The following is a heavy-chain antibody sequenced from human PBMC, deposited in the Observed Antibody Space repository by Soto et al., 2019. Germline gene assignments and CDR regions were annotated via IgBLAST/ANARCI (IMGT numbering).Heavy chain of an antibody. J-gene: IGHJ5*02. V-gene: IGHV3-48*01. CDR2: ISSSSTTK. CDR1: GFTFSSYS. Sequence: EVQLVESGGGLVQPGGSLRLSCAASGFTFSSYSMNWVRQAPGKGLEWVSYISSSSTTKYYAGSVKGRFTISRDNAKNSLYLQMTSLRAEDTAVYYCARDGCSGSNCLTWFDPWGQGTLVTVSS. D-gene: IGHD2-15*01. CDR3: ARDGCSGSNCLTWFDP.